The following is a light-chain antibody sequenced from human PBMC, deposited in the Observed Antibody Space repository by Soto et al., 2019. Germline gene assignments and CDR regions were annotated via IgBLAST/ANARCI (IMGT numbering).Light chain of an antibody. CDR3: QKYDSAPLT. CDR2: GAS. CDR1: QGISNN. V-gene: IGKV1-27*01. J-gene: IGKJ1*01. Sequence: DIQMTQSPSSLSASVGDRVTITWRASQGISNNLAWYQQKPGKVPRLLIYGASTLQSGVPSRFSGSGSGTDFTLTISSLQPEDVATYYCQKYDSAPLTFGQGTKVEFK.